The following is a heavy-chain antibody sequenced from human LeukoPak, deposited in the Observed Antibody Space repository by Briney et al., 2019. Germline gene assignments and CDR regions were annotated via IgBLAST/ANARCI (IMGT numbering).Heavy chain of an antibody. CDR3: ARDWSGRYYMDV. Sequence: ASVKVSCKASGYTFTSSYMHWVRQAPGQGLEWMGIINPSGGSTSYAQKFQGRVTMTRDMSTSTVYMELSSLRSEDTAVYYCARDWSGRYYMDVWGKGTTVTVSS. CDR2: INPSGGST. D-gene: IGHD3-3*01. J-gene: IGHJ6*03. V-gene: IGHV1-46*01. CDR1: GYTFTSSY.